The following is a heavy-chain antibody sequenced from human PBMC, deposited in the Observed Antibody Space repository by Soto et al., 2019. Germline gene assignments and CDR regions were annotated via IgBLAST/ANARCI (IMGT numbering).Heavy chain of an antibody. D-gene: IGHD4-17*01. CDR1: GFTFSSYS. CDR3: ASGDDYGDYVFDY. CDR2: ISSSSSTI. Sequence: GESLKISCAASGFTFSSYSMNWVRQAPGKGLEWVSYISSSSSTIYYADSVKGRFTISRDNAKNSLYLQMNSLRAEDTAVYYCASGDDYGDYVFDYWGQGTLVTVSS. V-gene: IGHV3-48*01. J-gene: IGHJ4*02.